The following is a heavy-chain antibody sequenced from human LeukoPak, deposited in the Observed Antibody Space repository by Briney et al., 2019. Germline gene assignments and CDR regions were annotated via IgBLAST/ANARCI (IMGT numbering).Heavy chain of an antibody. D-gene: IGHD3-16*01. V-gene: IGHV4-59*01. CDR2: VYYSGST. CDR1: GGSISSYF. Sequence: SETLSLTCTVSGGSISSYFWSWIRQPPGRGLEWIGYVYYSGSTNYNPSLKSRVTISVDTSKKQFSLKLSSATAADTAVYYCARVLDLSKRGLDAFDIWGQGTMVTVSS. J-gene: IGHJ3*02. CDR3: ARVLDLSKRGLDAFDI.